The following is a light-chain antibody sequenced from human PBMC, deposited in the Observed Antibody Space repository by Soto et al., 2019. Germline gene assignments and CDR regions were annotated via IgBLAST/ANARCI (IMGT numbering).Light chain of an antibody. CDR3: QQYNKWPLT. J-gene: IGKJ4*01. CDR1: QSVSSN. Sequence: EIVMTQSPATLSVSPGERATLSCRASQSVSSNLAWYQQKPGQAPRLLIYGASTRATGIPATFSGSGSGTEFTLSISSLQSEGFAVYYCQQYNKWPLTFGGGTKVEIK. V-gene: IGKV3-15*01. CDR2: GAS.